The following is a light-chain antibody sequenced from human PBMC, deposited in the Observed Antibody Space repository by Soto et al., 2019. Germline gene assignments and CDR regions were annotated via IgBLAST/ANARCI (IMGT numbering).Light chain of an antibody. Sequence: QSVLTQPPSVSGAPGQRVTISCTGSSSNIGAGYDVHWYQHLPGTAPRLLIYDNSKRPSGVPDRFSGSKSGTSASLAITGLQAEDEADYYCQSYDSSLSGSLVIGGGTKVTVL. V-gene: IGLV1-40*01. CDR2: DNS. CDR3: QSYDSSLSGSLV. CDR1: SSNIGAGYD. J-gene: IGLJ2*01.